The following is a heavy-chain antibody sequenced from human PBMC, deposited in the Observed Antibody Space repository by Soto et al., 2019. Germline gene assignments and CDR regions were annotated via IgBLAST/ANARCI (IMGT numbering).Heavy chain of an antibody. J-gene: IGHJ4*02. V-gene: IGHV3-23*01. CDR1: GFTFSSYS. Sequence: QLLESGGGLVQPGGSLRLSCAASGFTFSSYSMYWVRQAPGKGLEWVATVGGGGDNIFYADSVKGRFTISRDDSQNMVFLQMNSLRPEDTAVYFCAKRDSGSGRSPPLINYWGQGTLVTVSS. CDR2: VGGGGDNI. D-gene: IGHD3-10*01. CDR3: AKRDSGSGRSPPLINY.